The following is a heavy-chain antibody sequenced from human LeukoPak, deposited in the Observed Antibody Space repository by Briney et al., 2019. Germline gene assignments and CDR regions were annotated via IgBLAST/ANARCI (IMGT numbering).Heavy chain of an antibody. V-gene: IGHV4-34*01. J-gene: IGHJ4*02. CDR3: ARGPLRSTSSLYYFDY. CDR2: INHSGST. D-gene: IGHD2-2*01. Sequence: SETLSLTCAVYGGSFSGYYWSWIRQPPGKGLEWIGEINHSGSTNYNPSLKGRVTISVDTSKNQFSLKLSSVTAADTAVYYCARGPLRSTSSLYYFDYWGQGTLVTVSS. CDR1: GGSFSGYY.